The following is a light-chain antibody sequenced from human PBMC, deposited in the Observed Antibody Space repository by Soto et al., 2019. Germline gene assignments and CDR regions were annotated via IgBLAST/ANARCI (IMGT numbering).Light chain of an antibody. CDR3: CSYAGSSTYV. CDR2: EGS. J-gene: IGLJ1*01. Sequence: QSVLTQPASVSGSPGQSITISCTGTSSGVGSYNLVSWYQQHPGKAPKLMIYEGSKRPSGVSNRFSGSKSGNTASLTISGLQAEDGADYYCCSYAGSSTYVFGTGTKVTVL. V-gene: IGLV2-23*01. CDR1: SSGVGSYNL.